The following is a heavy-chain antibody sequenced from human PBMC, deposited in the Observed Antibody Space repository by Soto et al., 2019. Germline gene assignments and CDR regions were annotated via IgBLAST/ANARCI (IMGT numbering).Heavy chain of an antibody. CDR3: ARAGTLSDFDY. D-gene: IGHD1-1*01. J-gene: IGHJ4*02. Sequence: GGSLRLSCAASGFTFSSYSMNWVRQAPGKGLEWVSSISSSSSYIYYADSVKGRFTISRDNAKNSLYLQMNSLRAEDTAVYYCARAGTLSDFDYWGQGTLVTVSS. CDR2: ISSSSSYI. CDR1: GFTFSSYS. V-gene: IGHV3-21*01.